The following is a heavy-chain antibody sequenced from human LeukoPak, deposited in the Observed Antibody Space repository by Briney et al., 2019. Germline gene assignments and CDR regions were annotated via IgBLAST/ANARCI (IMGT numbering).Heavy chain of an antibody. CDR3: ARDAAAAFHYYGMDV. Sequence: ETLSLTCAVYGGSFSGYYWSWIRQPPGKGLEWVANIKQDGSEKYYVDSVKGRFTISRDNAKNSLYLQMNSLRAEDTAVYYCARDAAAAFHYYGMDVWGQGTTVTVSS. V-gene: IGHV3-7*01. CDR1: GGSFSGYY. D-gene: IGHD6-25*01. J-gene: IGHJ6*02. CDR2: IKQDGSEK.